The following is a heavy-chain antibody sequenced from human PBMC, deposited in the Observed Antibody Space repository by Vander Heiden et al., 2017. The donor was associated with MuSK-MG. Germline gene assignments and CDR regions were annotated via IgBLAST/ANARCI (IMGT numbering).Heavy chain of an antibody. Sequence: QVQLVESGGGVVQPGGSLRLSCAASGFTFSSYGMHWVRQAPGKGLEWVAFIRYDGSNKYYADSVKGRFTISRDNSKNTLYLQMNSLRAEDTAVYYCAKDLSGVRVVGCPDYWGQGTLVTVSS. CDR1: GFTFSSYG. V-gene: IGHV3-30*02. CDR3: AKDLSGVRVVGCPDY. D-gene: IGHD1-26*01. CDR2: IRYDGSNK. J-gene: IGHJ4*02.